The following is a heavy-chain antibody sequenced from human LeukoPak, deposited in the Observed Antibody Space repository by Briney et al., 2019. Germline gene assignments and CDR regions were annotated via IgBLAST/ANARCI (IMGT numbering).Heavy chain of an antibody. V-gene: IGHV3-23*01. CDR1: GFTFSSYG. Sequence: GGSLRLSCAASGFTFSSYGMSWVRQAPGKGLEWVSSISGSSGGTYYADSVKGRFTISRDNSKDTLYLQMNSLRAEDTAVYYCAKEGRGNAVDYWGQGTLVTVSS. CDR3: AKEGRGNAVDY. J-gene: IGHJ4*02. D-gene: IGHD1-1*01. CDR2: ISGSSGGT.